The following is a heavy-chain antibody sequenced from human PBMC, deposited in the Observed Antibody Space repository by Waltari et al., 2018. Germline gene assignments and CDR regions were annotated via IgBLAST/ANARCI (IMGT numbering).Heavy chain of an antibody. CDR3: ATVVDIVATTYFDY. CDR2: IIPILGIA. Sequence: QVQLVQSGAEVKKPGSSVKVSCKASGGTFSSYTISWVRQAPGQGLEWMGRIIPILGIANYAQKFQGRVTITAEKSTSTAYMELSSLRSEDTAVYYCATVVDIVATTYFDYWGQGTLVTVSS. J-gene: IGHJ4*02. D-gene: IGHD5-12*01. CDR1: GGTFSSYT. V-gene: IGHV1-69*02.